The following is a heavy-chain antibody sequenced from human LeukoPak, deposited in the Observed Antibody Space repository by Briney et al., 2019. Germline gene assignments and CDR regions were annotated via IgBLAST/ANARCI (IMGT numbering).Heavy chain of an antibody. CDR2: IKQDGTEK. CDR1: GFTFTTYW. V-gene: IGHV3-7*01. J-gene: IGHJ4*02. CDR3: ARDWGYYGSGSTPDY. D-gene: IGHD3-10*01. Sequence: GESLRLSCAASGFTFTTYWLGWVRQPPGKGLEWVANIKQDGTEKYYVDSVKGRFTISRDNAKNSLYLQMNSLRAEDTAVYYCARDWGYYGSGSTPDYWGQGTLVTVSS.